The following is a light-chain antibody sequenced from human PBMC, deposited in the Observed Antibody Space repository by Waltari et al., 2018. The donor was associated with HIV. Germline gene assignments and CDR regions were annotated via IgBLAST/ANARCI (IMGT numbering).Light chain of an antibody. CDR3: SSYTSSSTLVV. Sequence: QSALTQPASVSGSPGQSITISCTGTSSDVGGYNYVSWYQQHPGKAPKLRIYEVSNRPSWVSTRFSGAKSGNTASLTSSGLQAEDEADYYCSSYTSSSTLVVFGGGTKLTVL. CDR2: EVS. J-gene: IGLJ2*01. V-gene: IGLV2-14*01. CDR1: SSDVGGYNY.